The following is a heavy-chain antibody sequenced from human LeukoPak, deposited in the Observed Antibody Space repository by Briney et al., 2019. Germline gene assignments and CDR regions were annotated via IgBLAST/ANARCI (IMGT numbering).Heavy chain of an antibody. J-gene: IGHJ4*02. CDR3: RGSGYGDYFYHDY. CDR2: ISYDGSNK. V-gene: IGHV3-30-3*01. CDR1: GFTFSSYA. D-gene: IGHD4-17*01. Sequence: LSGGSLRLSCAASGFTFSSYAMHWVRQAPGKGLEWVAVISYDGSNKYYADSVKGRFTISRDNSKNTLYLQMNSLRAEDTAVYYCRGSGYGDYFYHDYWGQGTLVTVSS.